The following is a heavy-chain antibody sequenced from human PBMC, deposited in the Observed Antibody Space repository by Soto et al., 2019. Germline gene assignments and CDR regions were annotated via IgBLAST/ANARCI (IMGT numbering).Heavy chain of an antibody. J-gene: IGHJ4*02. V-gene: IGHV4-39*01. CDR1: GGSISSSSYY. Sequence: PSETLSLTCTVSGGSISSSSYYWGWIRQPPGKGLEWIGSIYYSGSTYYNPSLKSRVTISVDTSKNQFSLKLISVTAADTAVYYCARHTYHSSGPSAYWGQGTLVTLS. CDR3: ARHTYHSSGPSAY. CDR2: IYYSGST. D-gene: IGHD3-22*01.